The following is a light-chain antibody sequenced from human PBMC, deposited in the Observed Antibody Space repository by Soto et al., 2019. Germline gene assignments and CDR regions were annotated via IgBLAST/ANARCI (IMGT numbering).Light chain of an antibody. V-gene: IGLV2-23*02. CDR2: EVI. CDR1: SSDFGTYNL. CDR3: CSHGGIGTTWV. Sequence: QSALTQPASVSGSPGQSITISCTATSSDFGTYNLVSWFQQHPDKAPKLIIYEVIKRPSGVSNRFSGSISGNTTSLTVSGLQAEDEATYFLCSHGGIGTTWVFGGGTKLTVL. J-gene: IGLJ3*02.